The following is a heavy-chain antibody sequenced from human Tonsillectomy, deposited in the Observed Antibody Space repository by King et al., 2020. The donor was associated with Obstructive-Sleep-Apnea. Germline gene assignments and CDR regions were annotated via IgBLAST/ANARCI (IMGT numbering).Heavy chain of an antibody. CDR1: RGSISPYY. D-gene: IGHD3-22*01. CDR3: ARAGYDRSGYALVY. Sequence: VQLQESGPGLVKPSETLSLTCTVSRGSISPYYWTWIRQPPGKGLEWIGYIYHTGSTNYNPSLKSRVTISVDTSKNQFSLKLSSVTAADTAVYYCARAGYDRSGYALVYWGQGTLFTVSS. CDR2: IYHTGST. V-gene: IGHV4-59*01. J-gene: IGHJ4*02.